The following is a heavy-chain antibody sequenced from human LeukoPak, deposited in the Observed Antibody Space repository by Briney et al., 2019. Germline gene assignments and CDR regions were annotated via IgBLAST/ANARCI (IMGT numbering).Heavy chain of an antibody. CDR2: IIPIFGTA. Sequence: SVKVSCKASGGTFSSYAISWVRPAPGQGLEWMGGIIPIFGTANYAQKFQGRVTITTDESTSTAYMELSSLRSEDTAVYYCARDFWDYYGSGSSTYYYYYMDVWGKGTTVTVSS. CDR1: GGTFSSYA. D-gene: IGHD3-10*01. V-gene: IGHV1-69*05. J-gene: IGHJ6*03. CDR3: ARDFWDYYGSGSSTYYYYYMDV.